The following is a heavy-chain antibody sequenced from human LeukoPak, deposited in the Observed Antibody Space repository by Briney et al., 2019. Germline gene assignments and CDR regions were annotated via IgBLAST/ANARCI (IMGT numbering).Heavy chain of an antibody. CDR3: ARTAMASYYFDY. Sequence: ASVKVSCKASGYTFTSYGISWVRQAPGQGLEWMGWISAYNGHTNHARRLQGRVTMTTDTSTSTAFMELRSLRTDDTAVYYCARTAMASYYFDYWGQGTLVTVSS. D-gene: IGHD5-18*01. CDR1: GYTFTSYG. V-gene: IGHV1-18*01. CDR2: ISAYNGHT. J-gene: IGHJ4*02.